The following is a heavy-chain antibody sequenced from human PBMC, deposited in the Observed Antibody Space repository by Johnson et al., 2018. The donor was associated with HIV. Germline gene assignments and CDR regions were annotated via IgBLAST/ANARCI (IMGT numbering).Heavy chain of an antibody. V-gene: IGHV3-30*02. CDR2: IRSDGSNK. D-gene: IGHD3-22*01. CDR1: GFTFSDYG. J-gene: IGHJ3*02. Sequence: QVQLVESGGGVVQPGGSLRLSCAASGFTFSDYGMHWVRQAPGKGLEWVAFIRSDGSNKYYAASVMGRFTITRDNSKNTLYLQMNSLRAEDTAVYYCARDFYYDRRFSAFDIWGQGTMVTVSS. CDR3: ARDFYYDRRFSAFDI.